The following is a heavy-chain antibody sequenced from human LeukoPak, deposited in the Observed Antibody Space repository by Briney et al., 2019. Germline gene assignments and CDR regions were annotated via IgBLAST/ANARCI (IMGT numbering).Heavy chain of an antibody. Sequence: ASVKVSCKASGYTFTGYYMHWVRQAPGQGLERMGWINPNSGGTNYAQKFQGRVTMTRDTSISTAYMELSRLRSDDTAVYYCARTDRDDYGESNSDYWGQGTLVTVSS. D-gene: IGHD4-17*01. CDR2: INPNSGGT. J-gene: IGHJ4*02. CDR3: ARTDRDDYGESNSDY. CDR1: GYTFTGYY. V-gene: IGHV1-2*02.